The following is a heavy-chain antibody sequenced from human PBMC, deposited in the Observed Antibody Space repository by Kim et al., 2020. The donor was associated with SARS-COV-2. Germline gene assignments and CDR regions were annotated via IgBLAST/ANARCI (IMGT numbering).Heavy chain of an antibody. J-gene: IGHJ5*02. CDR2: INPSGGST. V-gene: IGHV1-46*01. CDR1: GYTFTSYY. D-gene: IGHD2-21*01. CDR3: ARGGFVVVIATFGWFDP. Sequence: ASVKVSCKASGYTFTSYYMHWVRQAPGQGLEWMGIINPSGGSTSYAQKFQGRVTMTRDTSTSTVYMELSSLRSEDTAVYYCARGGFVVVIATFGWFDPWGQGTLVTVSS.